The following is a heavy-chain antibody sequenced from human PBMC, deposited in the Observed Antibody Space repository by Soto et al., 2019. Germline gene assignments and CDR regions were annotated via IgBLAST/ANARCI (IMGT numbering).Heavy chain of an antibody. CDR2: IYYSGRT. Sequence: SETLSLTCIVSGESISSSSYYRGWIRQPPGKGLEWIGSIYYSGRTYYNPSFKSRVTISIDTSKNQFSLKLSSVTATDTAVYYCARQRTTVVTQAYFDHWGQGALVIVSS. CDR3: ARQRTTVVTQAYFDH. J-gene: IGHJ4*02. D-gene: IGHD2-21*02. CDR1: GESISSSSYY. V-gene: IGHV4-39*01.